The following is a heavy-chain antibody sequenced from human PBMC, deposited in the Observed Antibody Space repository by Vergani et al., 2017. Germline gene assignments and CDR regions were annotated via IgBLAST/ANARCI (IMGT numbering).Heavy chain of an antibody. V-gene: IGHV3-53*02. CDR3: ARGDSGSYYGYDLFDY. CDR1: GFTVSSNY. Sequence: EVQLVETGGGLIQPGGSLRLSCAASGFTVSSNYMSWVRQAPGKGLEWVSVIYSGGSTYYADSVKGRFTISRDNSKNTLYLQMNSLRAEDTAVYYCARGDSGSYYGYDLFDYWGQGTLVTVSS. J-gene: IGHJ4*02. D-gene: IGHD1-26*01. CDR2: IYSGGST.